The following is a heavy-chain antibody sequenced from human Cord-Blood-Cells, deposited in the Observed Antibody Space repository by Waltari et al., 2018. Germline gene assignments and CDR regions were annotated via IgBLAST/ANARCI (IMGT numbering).Heavy chain of an antibody. D-gene: IGHD4-17*01. CDR3: ASLYGGNSFDY. CDR2: IIPILGIA. Sequence: QVQLVQSGAEVKKPGSSVKVSCKASGGNFSSYTISWVRQAPGQGLEWMGRIIPILGIANYAQKFQGRVTITADKSTSTAYMELSSLRSEDTAVYYCASLYGGNSFDYWGQGTLVTVSS. V-gene: IGHV1-69*02. CDR1: GGNFSSYT. J-gene: IGHJ4*02.